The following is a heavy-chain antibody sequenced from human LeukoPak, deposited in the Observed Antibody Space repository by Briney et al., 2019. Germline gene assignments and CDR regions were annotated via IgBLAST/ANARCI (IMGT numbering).Heavy chain of an antibody. V-gene: IGHV3-21*01. CDR2: ISSSSSYI. J-gene: IGHJ6*03. CDR1: GFTFSSYS. CDR3: ARTAGGVTTLQGDYYYYMDV. Sequence: GGSLRLSCAASGFTFSSYSMNWVRQAPGKGLEWVSSISSSSSYIYYADSVKGRFTISRDNAKNSLYLQMNSLRAEDTAVYYCARTAGGVTTLQGDYYYYMDVWGKGTTVTVSS. D-gene: IGHD4-17*01.